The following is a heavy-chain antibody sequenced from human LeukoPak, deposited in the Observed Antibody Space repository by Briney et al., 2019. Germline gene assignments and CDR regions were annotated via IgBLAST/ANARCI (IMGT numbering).Heavy chain of an antibody. V-gene: IGHV3-30*02. CDR2: IRYDGSNK. CDR3: AKVVRGAYDAFDI. CDR1: GFTFSSYG. D-gene: IGHD3-10*01. Sequence: GVSLRLSCAASGFTFSSYGMHWVRQAPGKGLEWVAFIRYDGSNKYYADSVKGRFTISRDNSKNTLYLQMNSLRAEDTAVYYCAKVVRGAYDAFDIWGQGTMVTVSS. J-gene: IGHJ3*02.